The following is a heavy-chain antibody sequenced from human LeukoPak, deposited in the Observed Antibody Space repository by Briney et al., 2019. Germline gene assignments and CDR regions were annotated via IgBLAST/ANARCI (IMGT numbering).Heavy chain of an antibody. V-gene: IGHV1-2*02. J-gene: IGHJ4*02. CDR3: ARDPGETAMVTDY. CDR2: INPNSGGT. Sequence: GASVKVSCKASGYTFTGYYMHWVRQAPGQGLEWMGWINPNSGGTNYAQKFQGRVTMTRDTSISTAYMELSRLRSDDTAVYYCARDPGETAMVTDYWGQGTLVTVSS. CDR1: GYTFTGYY. D-gene: IGHD5-18*01.